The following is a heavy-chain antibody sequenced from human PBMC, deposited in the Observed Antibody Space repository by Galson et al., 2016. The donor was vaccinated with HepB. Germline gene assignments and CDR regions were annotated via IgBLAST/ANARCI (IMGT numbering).Heavy chain of an antibody. J-gene: IGHJ6*02. Sequence: SLRLSCAASGFTFSSYALNWVRQAPGKGPEWVSVISGSSSSIYSADSVKGRFTVSRDNSKNTVFLQMNSLRAEDTAVYYCAKSTRRAVTTLDYYYGMDVWGQGTTVTVSS. D-gene: IGHD4-17*01. CDR3: AKSTRRAVTTLDYYYGMDV. CDR2: ISGSSSSI. V-gene: IGHV3-23*01. CDR1: GFTFSSYA.